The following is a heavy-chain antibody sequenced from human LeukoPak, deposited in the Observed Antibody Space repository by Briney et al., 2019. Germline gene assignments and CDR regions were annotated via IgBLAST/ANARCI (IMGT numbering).Heavy chain of an antibody. CDR1: GFTFSSYA. J-gene: IGHJ4*02. V-gene: IGHV3-23*01. CDR2: ISGSGGST. D-gene: IGHD2-2*01. CDR3: AKDDDLVVPAAISFDY. Sequence: GGSLRLSCAASGFTFSSYAMSWVRQAPGKGLEWVSAISGSGGSTYYADSVKGRFTISRDNSKNTLYQQMNSLRAEDTAVYYCAKDDDLVVPAAISFDYWGQGTLVTVSS.